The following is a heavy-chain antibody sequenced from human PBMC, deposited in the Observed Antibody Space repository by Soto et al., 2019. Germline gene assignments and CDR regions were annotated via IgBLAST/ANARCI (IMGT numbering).Heavy chain of an antibody. CDR3: ARDRYYGSGSYAKKILTY. CDR1: GYTFTSYY. CDR2: INPSGGST. D-gene: IGHD3-10*01. J-gene: IGHJ4*02. Sequence: GASVKVSCKASGYTFTSYYMHWVRQAPGQGLEWMGIINPSGGSTSYAQKFQGRVTMTRDTSTSTVYMELSSLRSEDTAVYYCARDRYYGSGSYAKKILTYWGQGTLVTVSS. V-gene: IGHV1-46*01.